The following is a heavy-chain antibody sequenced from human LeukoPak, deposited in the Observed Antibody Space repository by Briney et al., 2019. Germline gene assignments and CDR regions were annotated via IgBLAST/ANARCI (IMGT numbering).Heavy chain of an antibody. Sequence: GGSLRLSCAASGFTFSSYAMSWVRQAPGKGLEWVSAISGSGGSTYYADSVKGRFNISRDNSKNTPYLQMNSLRAEDTAVYYCAREPTGEIDYWGQGTLVTVSS. D-gene: IGHD7-27*01. J-gene: IGHJ4*02. V-gene: IGHV3-23*01. CDR2: ISGSGGST. CDR3: AREPTGEIDY. CDR1: GFTFSSYA.